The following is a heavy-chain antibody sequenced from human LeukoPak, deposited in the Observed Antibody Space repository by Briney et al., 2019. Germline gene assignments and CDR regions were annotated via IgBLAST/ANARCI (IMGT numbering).Heavy chain of an antibody. CDR3: ARVWQDYSNADY. D-gene: IGHD4-11*01. Sequence: GGSLRLSCAASGFTFSSYHMNWVRQAPGKGLDWISYINSWSSLIYYADSVKGRFAISRDNAKSSLYLQMNSLTAEDTAVYYCARVWQDYSNADYWGQGTLVTVSS. V-gene: IGHV3-48*01. J-gene: IGHJ4*02. CDR1: GFTFSSYH. CDR2: INSWSSLI.